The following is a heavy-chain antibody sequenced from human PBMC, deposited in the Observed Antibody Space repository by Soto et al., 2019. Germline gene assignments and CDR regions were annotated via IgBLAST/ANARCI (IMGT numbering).Heavy chain of an antibody. CDR3: ARHSIADFDY. Sequence: PSETLSLTCAVSGYSISSGYYWGLIRHPPGKGLEWIGSIYHSGSTYYNPSLKSRVTISVDTSKNQFSLKLNSVTAADTAVYYCARHSIADFDYWGQGTLVTVSS. CDR1: GYSISSGYY. D-gene: IGHD6-6*01. V-gene: IGHV4-38-2*01. J-gene: IGHJ4*02. CDR2: IYHSGST.